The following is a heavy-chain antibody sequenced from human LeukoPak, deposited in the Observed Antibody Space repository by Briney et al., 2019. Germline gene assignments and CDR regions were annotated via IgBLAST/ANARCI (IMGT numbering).Heavy chain of an antibody. CDR2: ISSSGSTI. D-gene: IGHD2-2*03. CDR3: ARDRRGYSYAFDI. V-gene: IGHV3-11*04. Sequence: RPGGSLRLSCATSGFTFSDYYMSWIRQAPGKGLEWVSYISSSGSTIYYADSVKGRFTISRDNAKNSLYLQMNSLRAEDTAVYYCARDRRGYSYAFDIWGQGTMVTVSS. CDR1: GFTFSDYY. J-gene: IGHJ3*02.